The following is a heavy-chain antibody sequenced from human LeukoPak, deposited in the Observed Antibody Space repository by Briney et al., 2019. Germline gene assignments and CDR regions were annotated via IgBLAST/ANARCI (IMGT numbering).Heavy chain of an antibody. CDR2: IYHSGST. CDR1: GGSISSSNW. J-gene: IGHJ3*02. Sequence: SETLSLTCAVSGGSISSSNWWSWVRQPPGKGLEWIGEIYHSGSTNYNPSLKSRVTISVDKSKNQFSLKLSSVTAADTAVYYCAIDYGGNSYAFDIWGQGTMVTVSS. CDR3: AIDYGGNSYAFDI. V-gene: IGHV4-4*02. D-gene: IGHD4-23*01.